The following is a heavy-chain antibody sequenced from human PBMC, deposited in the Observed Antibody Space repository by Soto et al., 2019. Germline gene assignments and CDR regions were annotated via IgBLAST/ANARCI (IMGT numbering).Heavy chain of an antibody. J-gene: IGHJ4*02. D-gene: IGHD2-2*01. CDR2: IYYSGST. CDR3: AREVRYFDY. CDR1: GGSISSSSYY. V-gene: IGHV4-39*07. Sequence: PSETLSLSCTVSGGSISSSSYYWGWIRQPPGKGLEWIGSIYYSGSTYYNPSLKSRVTISVDTSKNQFSLKLSSVTAADTAVYYCAREVRYFDYWGQGTLVTVSS.